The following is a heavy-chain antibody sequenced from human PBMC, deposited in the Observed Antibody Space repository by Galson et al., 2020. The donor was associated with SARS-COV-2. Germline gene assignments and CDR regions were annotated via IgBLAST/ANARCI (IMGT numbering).Heavy chain of an antibody. CDR2: ISSSGSYI. CDR1: GFTFSDYF. D-gene: IGHD2-15*01. Sequence: GESLKISCAASGFTFSDYFMSWVRQAPGKGLEWVSYISSSGSYINYADSVKGRFTISRDNAKNSLNLQMNSLRVEDTAVYYCARVGDCSGGIWYGAEYFRHGGQGTLVTVAS. J-gene: IGHJ1*01. V-gene: IGHV3-11*04. CDR3: ARVGDCSGGIWYGAEYFRH.